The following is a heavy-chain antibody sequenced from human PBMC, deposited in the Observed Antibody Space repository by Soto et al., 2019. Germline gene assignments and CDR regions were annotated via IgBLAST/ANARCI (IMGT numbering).Heavy chain of an antibody. CDR3: GRVVEGDPRHTAFDS. CDR2: VYYSGCA. CDR1: GGSIHNRHSF. V-gene: IGHV4-39*01. Sequence: SETLSRTGAVAGGSIHNRHSFWGWIRKPPWKGLEFIGSVYYSGCAYYNPSLESRVIVSVAPSKNAFSLRLTSVPATDTAVYSCGRVVEGDPRHTAFDSWRAGTLVTVTS. J-gene: IGHJ4*02. D-gene: IGHD2-15*01.